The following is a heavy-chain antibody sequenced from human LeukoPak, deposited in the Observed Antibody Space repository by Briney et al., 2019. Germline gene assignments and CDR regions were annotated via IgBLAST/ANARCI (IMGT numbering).Heavy chain of an antibody. CDR1: GYTFTGYY. J-gene: IGHJ6*03. CDR2: INPNSGGT. Sequence: ASVKVSCKASGYTFTGYYMHWVRQAPGQGLEWMGWINPNSGGTNYAQKFQGRVTMTRDTSISTAYMELSRLRSDDTAVYYCARAYSSSMFGSNYYYYMDVWGKGTTVTVSS. D-gene: IGHD6-13*01. V-gene: IGHV1-2*02. CDR3: ARAYSSSMFGSNYYYYMDV.